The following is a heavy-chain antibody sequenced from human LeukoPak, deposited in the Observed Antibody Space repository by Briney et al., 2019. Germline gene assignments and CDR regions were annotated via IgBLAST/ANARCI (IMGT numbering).Heavy chain of an antibody. CDR3: ARAPEGSLHIYYYYYYMDV. CDR1: GGSISSYY. V-gene: IGHV4-59*08. Sequence: KPSETLSLTCTVSGGSISSYYWSWIRQPPGKGLEWIGYIYYSGSTYYNPSLKSRVTISVDTSKNQFSLKLSSVTAADTAVYYCARAPEGSLHIYYYYYYMDVWGKGTTVTVSS. CDR2: IYYSGST. J-gene: IGHJ6*03. D-gene: IGHD1-14*01.